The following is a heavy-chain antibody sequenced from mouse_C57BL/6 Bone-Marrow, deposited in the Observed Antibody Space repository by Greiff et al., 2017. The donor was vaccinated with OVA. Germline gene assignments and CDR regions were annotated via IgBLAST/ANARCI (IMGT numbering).Heavy chain of an antibody. J-gene: IGHJ1*03. CDR1: GYSITSGYY. V-gene: IGHV3-6*01. D-gene: IGHD4-1*01. Sequence: EVQLVESGPGLVKPSQSLSLTCSVTGYSITSGYYWNWIRQFPGNKLEWMGYISYDGSNNYNPSLKNRISITRDTSKNQFFLKLNSVTTEDTATYYCAREGDWDGDWYFDVWGTGTTVTVSS. CDR2: ISYDGSN. CDR3: AREGDWDGDWYFDV.